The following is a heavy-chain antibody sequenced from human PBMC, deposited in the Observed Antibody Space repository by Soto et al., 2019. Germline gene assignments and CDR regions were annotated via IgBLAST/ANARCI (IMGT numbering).Heavy chain of an antibody. CDR2: ISSSSSFI. V-gene: IGHV3-21*01. Sequence: PGGSLRLSCVASGFTFTSYSMNWVRQAPGKGLEWVASISSSSSFIYYADSVKGRFTFSRDNAKNSLYLQINRLRAEDTAVYYCARDVARYCSSTSCPFDYWGQGVLVTVSS. J-gene: IGHJ4*02. CDR1: GFTFTSYS. D-gene: IGHD2-2*01. CDR3: ARDVARYCSSTSCPFDY.